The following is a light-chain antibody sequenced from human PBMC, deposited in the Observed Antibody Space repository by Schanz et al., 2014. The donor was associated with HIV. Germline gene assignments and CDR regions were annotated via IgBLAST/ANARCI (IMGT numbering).Light chain of an antibody. CDR1: QTVSKN. J-gene: IGKJ1*01. CDR2: GAS. Sequence: EIVMTQSPGTLSVSPGERATLSCRASQTVSKNLAWYQQKPGQAPRLLIHGASKRATGTPDRFSGSGSGTDFTLTISRLEPEDFAVYYCQQYGNSPRTFGQGTKVEI. V-gene: IGKV3-20*01. CDR3: QQYGNSPRT.